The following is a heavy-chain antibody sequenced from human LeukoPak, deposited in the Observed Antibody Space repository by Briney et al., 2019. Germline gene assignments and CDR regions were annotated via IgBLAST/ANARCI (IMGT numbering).Heavy chain of an antibody. D-gene: IGHD4-17*01. J-gene: IGHJ4*02. CDR3: ARLRVRPSQMTTVSTFDN. Sequence: GGSLRLSCAASGFTFSSYSMNWVRQAPGKGLEWVSSISSSSSYIYYADSVKGRFTISRDNAKNSLYLQMNSLRVEDTAVYYCARLRVRPSQMTTVSTFDNWGQGTLVTVSS. CDR2: ISSSSSYI. V-gene: IGHV3-21*01. CDR1: GFTFSSYS.